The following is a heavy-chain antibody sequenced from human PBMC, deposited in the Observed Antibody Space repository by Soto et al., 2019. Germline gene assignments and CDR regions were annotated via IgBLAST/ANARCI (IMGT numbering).Heavy chain of an antibody. CDR3: AAELGFGKLSVV. CDR2: IIPLCGTT. CDR1: GDTFKNCV. D-gene: IGHD7-27*01. Sequence: QVQVVQSGVEVRRPGSSVKVSCKASGDTFKNCVISWVRQAPGQGLEWMGGIIPLCGTTDFAQRFQGRLTITTDEYTTTAYMELSRLRSEDTATYYCAAELGFGKLSVVWGQGTTVIVSS. J-gene: IGHJ6*02. V-gene: IGHV1-69*01.